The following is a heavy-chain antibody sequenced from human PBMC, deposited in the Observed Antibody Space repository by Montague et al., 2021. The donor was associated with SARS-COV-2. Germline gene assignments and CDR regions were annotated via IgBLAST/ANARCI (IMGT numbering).Heavy chain of an antibody. Sequence: SETLSLTCTVSGGSISSSSYYWGRIRQPPGKGLEWIGNIYYSGSTYYNPSLKSRVTISVDTSKNQFSLKLSSVTAADTAVYYCARHGKTRIAMIVVVIGYFDYWGQGTLVTVSS. J-gene: IGHJ4*02. CDR2: IYYSGST. CDR3: ARHGKTRIAMIVVVIGYFDY. V-gene: IGHV4-39*01. D-gene: IGHD3-22*01. CDR1: GGSISSSSYY.